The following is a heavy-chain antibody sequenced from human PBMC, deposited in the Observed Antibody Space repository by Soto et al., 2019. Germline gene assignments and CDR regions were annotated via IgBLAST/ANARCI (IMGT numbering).Heavy chain of an antibody. CDR1: GYTFTSYY. V-gene: IGHV1-46*01. CDR3: ARNDNSGLDY. D-gene: IGHD3-22*01. CDR2: INPSGGST. J-gene: IGHJ4*02. Sequence: QVQLVQSGAEVKKPGASVKVSCKASGYTFTSYYMHWARQAPGQGLEWMGMINPSGGSTSYAQKFQGRVTMTRDTSTSTVYMELSSLRSEDTAVYYCARNDNSGLDYWGQGTLVTVSS.